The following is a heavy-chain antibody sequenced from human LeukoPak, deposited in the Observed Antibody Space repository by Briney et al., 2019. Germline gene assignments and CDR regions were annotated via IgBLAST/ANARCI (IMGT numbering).Heavy chain of an antibody. Sequence: GGSPRLSFAASGVTLWNYVLILFRDTPWNLLEWVSAIRGSGDTTFYADSVKGRFTISRDNSENTVYLQMNSLRAEDTAVYYCEKRGDKLDLIWGQGTLVTVSS. CDR2: IRGSGDTT. J-gene: IGHJ4*02. V-gene: IGHV3-23*01. D-gene: IGHD2-21*02. CDR1: GVTLWNYV. CDR3: EKRGDKLDLI.